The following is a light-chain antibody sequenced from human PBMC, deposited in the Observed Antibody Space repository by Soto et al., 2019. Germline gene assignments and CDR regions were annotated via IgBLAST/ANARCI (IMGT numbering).Light chain of an antibody. CDR3: CSYGGSYYV. CDR1: SSDVGSYNL. J-gene: IGLJ1*01. Sequence: QSVLTQPASVSGSPGQSITISCTGTSSDVGSYNLVSWYQQHPGKAPKLMIYEGVRRPSGVSNRFSGSKSGNTASLTISGLQAEGEADYYCCSYGGSYYVFGTGTKVTVL. V-gene: IGLV2-23*01. CDR2: EGV.